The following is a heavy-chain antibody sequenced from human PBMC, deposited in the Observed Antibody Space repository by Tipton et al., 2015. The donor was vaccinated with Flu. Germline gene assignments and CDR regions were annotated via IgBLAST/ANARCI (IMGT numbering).Heavy chain of an antibody. CDR3: ARDGQLWLQRDY. J-gene: IGHJ4*02. CDR2: IYHSGST. V-gene: IGHV4-38-2*02. D-gene: IGHD5-18*01. CDR1: GYSISSGYY. Sequence: TLSLTCAVSGYSISSGYYWGWIRQPPGKGLEWIGSIYHSGSTYYNPSLKSRVTISVDTSKNQFSLKLSSVTAADTAVYYCARDGQLWLQRDYWGQGTLVTVSS.